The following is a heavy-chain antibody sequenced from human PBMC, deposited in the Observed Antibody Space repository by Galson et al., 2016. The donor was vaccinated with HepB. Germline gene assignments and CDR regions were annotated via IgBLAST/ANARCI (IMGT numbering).Heavy chain of an antibody. J-gene: IGHJ6*02. CDR1: GFTFRNYG. CDR2: ISRSGDST. CDR3: GQGSTAPAG. D-gene: IGHD2-2*01. V-gene: IGHV3-23*01. Sequence: SLRLSCAASGFTFRNYGMTWVRQAPGKGLEVVSSISRSGDSTDYADSVKGRFTISRDNSKNTLSLQMNSLTAEDTAIYYCGQGSTAPAGWGQGTTVTVSS.